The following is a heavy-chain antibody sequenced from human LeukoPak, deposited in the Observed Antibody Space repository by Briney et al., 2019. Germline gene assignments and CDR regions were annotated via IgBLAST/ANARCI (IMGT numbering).Heavy chain of an antibody. CDR1: GYSFTSYW. Sequence: GESLRISCKGSGYSFTSYWISWVRQMPGKGLEWMGRIDPSDSYTNYSPSFQGHVTISADKSISTAYLQWSSLKASDTAMYYCARQTMVRGVYYYGMDDWGKGTTVTVSS. J-gene: IGHJ6*04. D-gene: IGHD3-10*01. CDR3: ARQTMVRGVYYYGMDD. CDR2: IDPSDSYT. V-gene: IGHV5-10-1*01.